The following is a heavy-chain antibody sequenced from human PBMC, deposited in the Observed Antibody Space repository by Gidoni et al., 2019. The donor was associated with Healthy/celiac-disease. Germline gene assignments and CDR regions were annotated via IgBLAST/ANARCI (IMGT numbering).Heavy chain of an antibody. CDR3: ARGDLRIAARPRYFDY. J-gene: IGHJ4*02. CDR2: NSPIFGTA. CDR1: GGTFSSYA. V-gene: IGHV1-69*12. D-gene: IGHD6-6*01. Sequence: QVQLVQSGAEVKKPGSSVKVSCKASGGTFSSYAISWVRQAPGQGLEWMGGNSPIFGTANYAQKFQGRVTITADESTSTAYMELSSLRSEDTAVYYWARGDLRIAARPRYFDYWGQGTLVTVSS.